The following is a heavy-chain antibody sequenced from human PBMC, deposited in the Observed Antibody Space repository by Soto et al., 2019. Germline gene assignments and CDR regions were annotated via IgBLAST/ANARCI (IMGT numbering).Heavy chain of an antibody. D-gene: IGHD1-1*01. Sequence: PGGSLRLSCVASGFTFSTYAMTWVRQAPGKGLEWVSAISGSGSGTNYADSVKGRFTISRDNSKNILYLQMNSLRAEDTAVYYCAKEKPTTTCFDYRGQGTLVTVSS. V-gene: IGHV3-23*01. CDR1: GFTFSTYA. CDR2: ISGSGSGT. J-gene: IGHJ4*02. CDR3: AKEKPTTTCFDY.